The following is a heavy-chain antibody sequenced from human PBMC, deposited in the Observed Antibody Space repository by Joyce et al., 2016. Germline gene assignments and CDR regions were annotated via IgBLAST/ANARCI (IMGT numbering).Heavy chain of an antibody. CDR3: ARDPGVGTYGKFDL. J-gene: IGHJ4*02. CDR1: GFTFRNYV. CDR2: IGAGGDNF. D-gene: IGHD3-3*01. V-gene: IGHV3-48*02. Sequence: EVQLVESGGGLVQPGGSLRLSCAASGFTFRNYVMNWVRQGPGKGLEWLSKIGAGGDNFEYAASVSGRFITSRDNVKDALFLQMNSLRDEDSALYFCARDPGVGTYGKFDLWGQGTRVTVSS.